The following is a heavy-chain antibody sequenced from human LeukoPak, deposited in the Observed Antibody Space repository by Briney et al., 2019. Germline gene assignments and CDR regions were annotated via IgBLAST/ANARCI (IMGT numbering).Heavy chain of an antibody. J-gene: IGHJ4*02. CDR1: GFTFCSYR. V-gene: IGHV3-21*01. Sequence: GVSLPLSCSASGFTFCSYRMKWLRQAPGKGREGVSYISSSSSYIYYADSVKGRFTISRDNAKNTLYLQMNSLRDEETAVYYCAREFEENGFWALDYWGQGTLVTASS. CDR2: ISSSSSYI. CDR3: AREFEENGFWALDY. D-gene: IGHD3-16*01.